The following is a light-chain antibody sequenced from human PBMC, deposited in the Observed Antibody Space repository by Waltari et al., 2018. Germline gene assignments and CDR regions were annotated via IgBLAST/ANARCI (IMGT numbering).Light chain of an antibody. Sequence: QSALTQPPSASGSPGQSVTLSCPGTSSDVGAYKSVSWYQLRPGKPPKLLIFEVNNRPSWVPDRFSGSRSGNTASLTVSGLQADDEADYFCSSYAGRNTVIFGGGTKLTVL. CDR2: EVN. V-gene: IGLV2-8*01. CDR1: SSDVGAYKS. CDR3: SSYAGRNTVI. J-gene: IGLJ2*01.